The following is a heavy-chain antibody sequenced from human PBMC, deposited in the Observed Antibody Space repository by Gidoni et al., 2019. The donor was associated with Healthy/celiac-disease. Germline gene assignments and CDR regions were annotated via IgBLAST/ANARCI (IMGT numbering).Heavy chain of an antibody. CDR1: GGTFSSYA. CDR3: ARDGAYSSGWYYPRFIYYYYMDV. CDR2: IIPILGTA. V-gene: IGHV1-69*01. Sequence: QVQLVQSGAEGKKPGSSVTVSCQASGGTFSSYAISWLRQAPYQGLEWMGVIIPILGTANYAQKFQGRVTITADESTSTAYMELSSLRSEDTAVYYCARDGAYSSGWYYPRFIYYYYMDVWGKGTTVTVSS. D-gene: IGHD6-19*01. J-gene: IGHJ6*03.